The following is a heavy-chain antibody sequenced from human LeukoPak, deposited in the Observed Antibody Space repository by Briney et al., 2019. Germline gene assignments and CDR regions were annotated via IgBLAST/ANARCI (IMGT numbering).Heavy chain of an antibody. CDR1: GGSFSGYY. Sequence: NTSETLSLTCAVYGGSFSGYYWSWIRQPPGKGLEWIGEINHSGSTNYNPSLKGRVTISVDTSKNQFSLKLSSVTAADTAVYYCAGRDCSSTSCYDHYYYGMDVWGQGTTVTVSS. D-gene: IGHD2-2*01. CDR3: AGRDCSSTSCYDHYYYGMDV. J-gene: IGHJ6*02. CDR2: INHSGST. V-gene: IGHV4-34*01.